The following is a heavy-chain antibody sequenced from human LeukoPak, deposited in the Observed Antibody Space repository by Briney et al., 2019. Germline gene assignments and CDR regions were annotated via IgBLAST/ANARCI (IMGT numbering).Heavy chain of an antibody. Sequence: GESLKISCKGSGYSFTTYWIAWVRQTPDKGLEWMGIIYPGDSDTTYSPSFQGQVTISADKSISTAYLQWSSLKASDTAMYYCASTGIAVAGTGEYYFDYWGQGTLVTVSS. D-gene: IGHD6-19*01. CDR1: GYSFTTYW. CDR2: IYPGDSDT. J-gene: IGHJ4*02. V-gene: IGHV5-51*01. CDR3: ASTGIAVAGTGEYYFDY.